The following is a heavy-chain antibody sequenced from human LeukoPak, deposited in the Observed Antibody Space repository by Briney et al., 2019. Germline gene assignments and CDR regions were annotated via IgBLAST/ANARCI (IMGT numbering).Heavy chain of an antibody. Sequence: AASVKVSCKASGYTFTSYGISWVRQAPGQGLEWMGWVNAGNGNTKYSQKFQGRVTITRDTSASTAYMELSSLRSEDTAVYYCARALWGPIVDYGDYGENYYGMDVWGQGTTVTVSS. CDR1: GYTFTSYG. V-gene: IGHV1-3*01. CDR2: VNAGNGNT. D-gene: IGHD4-17*01. J-gene: IGHJ6*02. CDR3: ARALWGPIVDYGDYGENYYGMDV.